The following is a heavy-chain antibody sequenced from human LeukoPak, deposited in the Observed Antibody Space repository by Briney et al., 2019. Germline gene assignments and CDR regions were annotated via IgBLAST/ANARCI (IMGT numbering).Heavy chain of an antibody. D-gene: IGHD3-3*01. CDR2: IYYSGNT. CDR1: GGSFSGCY. V-gene: IGHV4-34*01. J-gene: IGHJ4*02. Sequence: SETLSLTCAVYGGSFSGCYWGWIRQPPGKGLEWIGNIYYSGNTYYKPSLKSRVIISMDTPKNQFSLKMTSVTAADTAVYYCARDLGWYSDFWGQGVLVTVSS. CDR3: ARDLGWYSDF.